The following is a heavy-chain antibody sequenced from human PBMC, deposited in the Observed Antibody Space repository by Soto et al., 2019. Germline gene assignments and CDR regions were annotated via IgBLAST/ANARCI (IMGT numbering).Heavy chain of an antibody. CDR3: ARGLSQPIKSGWYSDYYDYGMDV. Sequence: PSATLSLTCTVSGGSISSYYWSWIRQPPGKGLEWIGYIYYSGSTNYNPSLKSRVTISVDTSKNQFSLKLSSVTAADTAVYYCARGLSQPIKSGWYSDYYDYGMDVWGQGTTVTVS. J-gene: IGHJ6*02. V-gene: IGHV4-59*01. D-gene: IGHD6-19*01. CDR2: IYYSGST. CDR1: GGSISSYY.